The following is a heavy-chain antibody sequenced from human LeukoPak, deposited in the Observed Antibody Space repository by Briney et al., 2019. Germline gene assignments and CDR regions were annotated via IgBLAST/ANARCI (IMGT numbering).Heavy chain of an antibody. D-gene: IGHD3-22*01. J-gene: IGHJ4*02. Sequence: SETLSLTXTXSGGSISSSSYYWGWIRQPPGKGLEWIGSIYYSGSTYYNPSLKSRFTISVDTSKNQFSLKLSSVTAADTAVYYCARHPSMIVVVKTGLDYWGQGTLVTVSS. CDR1: GGSISSSSYY. V-gene: IGHV4-39*01. CDR2: IYYSGST. CDR3: ARHPSMIVVVKTGLDY.